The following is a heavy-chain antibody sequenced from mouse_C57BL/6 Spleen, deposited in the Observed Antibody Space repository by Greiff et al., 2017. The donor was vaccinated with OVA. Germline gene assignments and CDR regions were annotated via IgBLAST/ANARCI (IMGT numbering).Heavy chain of an antibody. CDR1: GYAFSSSW. D-gene: IGHD1-1*01. J-gene: IGHJ1*03. CDR2: IYPGDGDT. Sequence: LVESGPELVKPGASVKISCKASGYAFSSSWMNWVKQRPGKGLEWIGRIYPGDGDTNYNGKFKGKATLTADKSSSTAYMQLSSLTSEDSAVYFCAREYYGSSYWYFDVWGTGTTVTVSS. CDR3: AREYYGSSYWYFDV. V-gene: IGHV1-82*01.